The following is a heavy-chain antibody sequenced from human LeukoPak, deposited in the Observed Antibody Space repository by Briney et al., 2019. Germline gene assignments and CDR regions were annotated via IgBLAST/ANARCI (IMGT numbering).Heavy chain of an antibody. J-gene: IGHJ6*03. Sequence: GGSLRLSCAASGFTFSSYSMNWVRQAPGKGLEWVSYISSSSSTIYYVDSVKGRFTISRDNAKNSLYLQMNSLRAEDTAVYYCARGGRGVNYYYMDVWGKGTTVTVSS. D-gene: IGHD3-3*01. CDR2: ISSSSSTI. CDR1: GFTFSSYS. CDR3: ARGGRGVNYYYMDV. V-gene: IGHV3-48*01.